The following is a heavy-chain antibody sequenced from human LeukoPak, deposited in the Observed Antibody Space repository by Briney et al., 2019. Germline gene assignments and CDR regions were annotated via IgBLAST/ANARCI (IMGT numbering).Heavy chain of an antibody. D-gene: IGHD3-22*01. CDR2: IEPNSGGA. CDR3: AVENFYDRSAYSKAFDY. Sequence: GASVKVSCKTSGYTFTVKFLHWLRQAPGQGLEWMAGIEPNSGGAVYGQNFRGWVTVTRDTSVSTAYMELSRLRSDDTAVYYCAVENFYDRSAYSKAFDYWGQGTLVTVSS. CDR1: GYTFTVKF. J-gene: IGHJ4*02. V-gene: IGHV1-2*04.